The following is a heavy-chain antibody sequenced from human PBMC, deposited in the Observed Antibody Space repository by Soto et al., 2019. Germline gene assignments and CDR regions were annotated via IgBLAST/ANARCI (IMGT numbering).Heavy chain of an antibody. V-gene: IGHV1-69*12. CDR1: GGTFSSYA. CDR2: IIPIFGTA. Sequence: QVQLVQSGAEVKKPGSSVKVSCKASGGTFSSYAISWVRQAPGQGLEWMGGIIPIFGTANYAQKFQGRVTITADETTSTDYMELSSLRSEDTVVYYCARDPSVQLERHFDYWGEGTLVTVSS. D-gene: IGHD1-1*01. J-gene: IGHJ4*02. CDR3: ARDPSVQLERHFDY.